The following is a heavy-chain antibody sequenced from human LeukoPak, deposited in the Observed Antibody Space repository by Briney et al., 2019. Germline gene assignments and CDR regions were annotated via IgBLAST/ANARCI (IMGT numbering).Heavy chain of an antibody. CDR2: IIPIFGTA. CDR3: ARGGLLGYCSSTSCHYDY. V-gene: IGHV1-69*01. J-gene: IGHJ4*02. D-gene: IGHD2-2*01. Sequence: SVKVSCKASGGTFSSYAISWVRQAPGQGLEWMGGIIPIFGTANYAQKFQGRVTITADESTSTAYMELSSLRSEDTAVYYCARGGLLGYCSSTSCHYDYWGQGTLVTVSS. CDR1: GGTFSSYA.